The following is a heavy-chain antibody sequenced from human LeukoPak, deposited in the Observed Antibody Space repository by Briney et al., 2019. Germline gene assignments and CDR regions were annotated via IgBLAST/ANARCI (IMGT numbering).Heavy chain of an antibody. D-gene: IGHD1-7*01. Sequence: SVKVSCKASGGTFSSYAISWVRQAPGQGLEWMGRIIPIFGTANYAQKFQGRVTITTDESTSTDYMELSSLRSEDTAVYYCVLEGNWNYIARLGITGFDPWGQGTLVTVSS. CDR3: VLEGNWNYIARLGITGFDP. J-gene: IGHJ5*02. CDR1: GGTFSSYA. V-gene: IGHV1-69*05. CDR2: IIPIFGTA.